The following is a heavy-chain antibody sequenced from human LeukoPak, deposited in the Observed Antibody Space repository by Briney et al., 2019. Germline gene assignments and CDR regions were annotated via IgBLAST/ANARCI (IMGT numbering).Heavy chain of an antibody. D-gene: IGHD6-13*01. CDR1: GGSFSGYY. J-gene: IGHJ5*02. V-gene: IGHV4-34*01. CDR3: ARDRYSSRVGDNWFDP. CDR2: INHSGYT. Sequence: SETLSLTCGVYGGSFSGYYYSRIRQPPGKGLEWIGEINHSGYTNYNPSLKSRVTISVDTSKNHFSLKLGSVTAADTAVYYCARDRYSSRVGDNWFDPWGQGTLVTVSS.